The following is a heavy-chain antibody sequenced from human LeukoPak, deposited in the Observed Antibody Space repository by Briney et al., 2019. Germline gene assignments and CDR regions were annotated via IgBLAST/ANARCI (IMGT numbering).Heavy chain of an antibody. D-gene: IGHD3-22*01. J-gene: IGHJ4*02. CDR3: ARGHITMIVVAPGSFDY. Sequence: SETLSLTCTVSGGSISSYYWSWIRQPAGKGLEWIGRIYTSGSTNYNPSLKSRVTISVDTSKNQFSLKLSSVTAADTAVYYCARGHITMIVVAPGSFDYWGQGTLVTVSS. V-gene: IGHV4-4*07. CDR1: GGSISSYY. CDR2: IYTSGST.